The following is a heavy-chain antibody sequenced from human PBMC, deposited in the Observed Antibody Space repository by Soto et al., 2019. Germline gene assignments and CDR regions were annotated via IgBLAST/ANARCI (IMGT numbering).Heavy chain of an antibody. Sequence: AGGSLRLSCAASGFTFSSYGMHWVRQAPGKGLEWVAVIWYDGSKKYYADSVKGRFTISRDNSKNTLYLQMNSLRAEDTAVYYCARDLVVVPAAPYNAYYYYYGMDVWGQGTTVTVSS. J-gene: IGHJ6*02. D-gene: IGHD2-2*01. V-gene: IGHV3-33*01. CDR2: IWYDGSKK. CDR3: ARDLVVVPAAPYNAYYYYYGMDV. CDR1: GFTFSSYG.